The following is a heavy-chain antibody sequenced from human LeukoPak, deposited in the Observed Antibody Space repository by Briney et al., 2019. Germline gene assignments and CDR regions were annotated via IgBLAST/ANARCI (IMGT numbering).Heavy chain of an antibody. Sequence: PGGSLRLSCAASGFSVSSTYMSWVRQAPGKGLEWVSLIYTSGSTFYADSVMGRFTISRDNYKNTLFLQMNRLRAEDSAVYYCTRDRAGTQSWVEFDLWGQGTLVTVSS. CDR1: GFSVSSTY. CDR3: TRDRAGTQSWVEFDL. D-gene: IGHD3-10*01. CDR2: IYTSGST. V-gene: IGHV3-66*03. J-gene: IGHJ5*02.